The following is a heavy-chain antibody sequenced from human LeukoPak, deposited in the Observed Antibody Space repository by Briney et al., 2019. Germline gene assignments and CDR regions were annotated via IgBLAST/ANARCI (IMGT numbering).Heavy chain of an antibody. V-gene: IGHV3-9*01. Sequence: PGGSLRLSCAASGFTFDDYAMHWVRQAPGKGLEWVSGISWNSGSIGYADSVKGRFTISRDNAKNSLYLQMNSLRAEDTALYYCAKDIITGIAAAGAIDYWGQGTLVTVSS. CDR2: ISWNSGSI. J-gene: IGHJ4*02. CDR3: AKDIITGIAAAGAIDY. CDR1: GFTFDDYA. D-gene: IGHD6-13*01.